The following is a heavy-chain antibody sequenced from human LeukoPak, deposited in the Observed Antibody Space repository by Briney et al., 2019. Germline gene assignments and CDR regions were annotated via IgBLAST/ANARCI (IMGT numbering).Heavy chain of an antibody. CDR3: ARDPGGAFDY. CDR2: ISSSDSTI. D-gene: IGHD3-16*01. J-gene: IGHJ4*02. CDR1: GFTFSSYE. Sequence: GGSLRLSCAASGFTFSSYEMNWVRQAPGKGLEWVSYISSSDSTIYYADSVKGRFTISRDNAKNSLYLQMNSLRAEVTAVYYCARDPGGAFDYWGQGTLVTVSS. V-gene: IGHV3-48*03.